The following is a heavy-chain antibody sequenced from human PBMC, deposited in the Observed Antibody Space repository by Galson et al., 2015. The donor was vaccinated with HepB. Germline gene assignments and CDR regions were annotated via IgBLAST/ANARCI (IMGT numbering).Heavy chain of an antibody. Sequence: SLRLSCAASGFTVSSNYMSWVRQAPGKGLEWVSVIYSGGSTYYADSVKGRFTISRDNSKNTLYLQMNSLRAEDTAVYYCARERRELGIFDYWGQGTLVTVSS. J-gene: IGHJ4*02. CDR2: IYSGGST. CDR1: GFTVSSNY. D-gene: IGHD7-27*01. CDR3: ARERRELGIFDY. V-gene: IGHV3-66*01.